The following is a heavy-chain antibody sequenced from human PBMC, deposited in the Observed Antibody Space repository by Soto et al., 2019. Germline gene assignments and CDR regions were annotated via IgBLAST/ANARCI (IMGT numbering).Heavy chain of an antibody. Sequence: GASVKVSCKVSGYTLTELSMHWVRQAPGKGLEWMGGFDPEDGETIYAQKFQGRDTMTEDTSTDTAYMELSSLRSEDTAVYYCATACWGGGSCYRYLLHRNIKTYGMDVWGQGTTVTVSS. D-gene: IGHD2-15*01. CDR1: GYTLTELS. CDR2: FDPEDGET. V-gene: IGHV1-24*01. J-gene: IGHJ6*02. CDR3: ATACWGGGSCYRYLLHRNIKTYGMDV.